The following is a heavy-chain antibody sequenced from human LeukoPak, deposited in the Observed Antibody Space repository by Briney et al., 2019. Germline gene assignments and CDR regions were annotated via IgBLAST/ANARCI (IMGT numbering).Heavy chain of an antibody. J-gene: IGHJ5*02. CDR1: GGSLSDYY. Sequence: PSETLSLTCTVSGGSLSDYYWTWVRQPPGKGLEWIGYIYYTGSTNYNPSLKSRVTISVDTSKNQFSLKLSSVTAADTAVYYCARPHYDILTGYPDNWFDPWGQGTLVTVSS. V-gene: IGHV4-59*01. CDR3: ARPHYDILTGYPDNWFDP. D-gene: IGHD3-9*01. CDR2: IYYTGST.